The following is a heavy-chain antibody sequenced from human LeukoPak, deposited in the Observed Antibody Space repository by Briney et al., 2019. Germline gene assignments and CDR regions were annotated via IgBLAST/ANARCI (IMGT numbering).Heavy chain of an antibody. V-gene: IGHV3-23*01. Sequence: GGSLRLSCAASGFAFSSYAMSWVRQAPGKGLEWVSAISGSGGSTYYADSVKGRFTISRDNSKNTLYLQMNSLRAEDTAVYYCAKDRAGSSGWLYYYYGMDVWGQGTTVTVSS. CDR2: ISGSGGST. CDR3: AKDRAGSSGWLYYYYGMDV. D-gene: IGHD6-19*01. J-gene: IGHJ6*02. CDR1: GFAFSSYA.